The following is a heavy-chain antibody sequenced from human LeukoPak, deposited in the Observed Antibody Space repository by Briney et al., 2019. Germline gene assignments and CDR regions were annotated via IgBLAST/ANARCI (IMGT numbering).Heavy chain of an antibody. CDR3: ASGEIGIAAAGLEYYYMDV. Sequence: SVKVSCKASGGTFSSYAISWVRQAPGQGLEWMGGIIPIFGTANYAQKFQGRVTITTDESMSTAYMELSSLRSEDTAVYYCASGEIGIAAAGLEYYYMDVWGKGTTVTVSS. V-gene: IGHV1-69*05. J-gene: IGHJ6*03. D-gene: IGHD6-13*01. CDR2: IIPIFGTA. CDR1: GGTFSSYA.